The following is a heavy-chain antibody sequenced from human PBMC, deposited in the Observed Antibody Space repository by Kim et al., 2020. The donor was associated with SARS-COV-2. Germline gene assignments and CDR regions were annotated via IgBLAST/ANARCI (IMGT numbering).Heavy chain of an antibody. CDR3: SITMVRGVTDAFDI. Sequence: SVKVSCKASGGTFSSYAISWVRQAPGQGLEWMGGIIPIFGTANYAQKFQGRVTITADESTSTAYMELSSLRSEDTAVYYCSITMVRGVTDAFDIWGQGTMVTVSS. V-gene: IGHV1-69*13. J-gene: IGHJ3*02. D-gene: IGHD3-10*01. CDR2: IIPIFGTA. CDR1: GGTFSSYA.